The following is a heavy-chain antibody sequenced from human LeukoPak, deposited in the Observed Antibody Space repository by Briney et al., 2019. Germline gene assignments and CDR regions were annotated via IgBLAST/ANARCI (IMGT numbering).Heavy chain of an antibody. J-gene: IGHJ6*02. CDR1: GGSISSYY. Sequence: SETLSLTCTVSGGSISSYYWSWIRQPPGKGLEWIGYIYYSGSTNYNPSLKSRVTISVDTSKNQFSLKLSSVTAADTAVYCCARSDGRRVRFLEWLPKSPMDVWGQGTTVTVSS. CDR2: IYYSGST. D-gene: IGHD3-3*01. V-gene: IGHV4-59*01. CDR3: ARSDGRRVRFLEWLPKSPMDV.